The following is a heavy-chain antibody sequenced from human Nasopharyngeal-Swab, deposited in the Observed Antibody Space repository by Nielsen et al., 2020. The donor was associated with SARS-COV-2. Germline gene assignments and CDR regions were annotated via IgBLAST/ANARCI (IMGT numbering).Heavy chain of an antibody. V-gene: IGHV4-34*01. J-gene: IGHJ6*03. CDR3: ARVSWEGSYYYYYMDV. CDR2: INHSGST. Sequence: WIRQPPGKGLEWIGEINHSGSTNYNPSLTSRVTISVDTSKNQFSLKLSPVTAADAAVYYCARVSWEGSYYYYYMDVWGKGTTVTVSS. D-gene: IGHD1-26*01.